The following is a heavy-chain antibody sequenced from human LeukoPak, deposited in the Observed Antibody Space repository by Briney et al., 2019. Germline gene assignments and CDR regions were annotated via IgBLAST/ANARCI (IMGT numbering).Heavy chain of an antibody. Sequence: LETLSLTCTVSGGSISSSPYYWGWIRQPPGKGLEWIGSMFYSGTTYTNPSLKSRVTISVDTSKNQFSLKLSSVTAADTAVYYCARREDYHDSSGYFDYWGQGTLVTVSS. CDR1: GGSISSSPYY. CDR3: ARREDYHDSSGYFDY. J-gene: IGHJ4*02. CDR2: MFYSGTT. V-gene: IGHV4-39*01. D-gene: IGHD3-22*01.